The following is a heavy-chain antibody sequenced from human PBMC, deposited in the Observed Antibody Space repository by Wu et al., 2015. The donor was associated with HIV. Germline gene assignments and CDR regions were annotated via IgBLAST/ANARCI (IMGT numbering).Heavy chain of an antibody. Sequence: QVQLVQSGAEVKKPGSSVKVSCKASGGTFSSYAIFGTANYAQKFQGRVTITADESTSTAYMELSSLRSEDTAVYYCASREVGSRARSYYYYYYMDVWGKGTTVTVSS. CDR2: FGTA. CDR1: GGTFSSYA. V-gene: IGHV1-69*12. J-gene: IGHJ6*03. CDR3: ASREVGSRARSYYYYYYMDV. D-gene: IGHD1-14*01.